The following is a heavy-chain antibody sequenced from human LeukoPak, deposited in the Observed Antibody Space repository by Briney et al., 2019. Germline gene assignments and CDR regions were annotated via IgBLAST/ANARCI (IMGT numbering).Heavy chain of an antibody. V-gene: IGHV3-30*02. CDR1: GFTFSSYG. CDR2: IQYDGSNE. J-gene: IGHJ4*02. Sequence: GGSLRLSCAASGFTFSSYGMHWVRQAPGKGLEWVAYIQYDGSNEQYADSVKGRFSISRDSSKNILYLQMNSLRAEDTAVYYCARGGGYPDYWGQGTLVTVSS. CDR3: ARGGGYPDY. D-gene: IGHD5-12*01.